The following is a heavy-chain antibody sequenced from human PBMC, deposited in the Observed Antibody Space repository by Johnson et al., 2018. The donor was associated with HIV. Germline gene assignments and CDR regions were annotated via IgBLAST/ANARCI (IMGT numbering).Heavy chain of an antibody. Sequence: QVQLLESGGGVVQPGMSLRLSCAASGFTFSSYAMHWVRQAPGKGLEWVAVISYDGSNKYYADSVKGRFTISRDNSKNTLYLQMNSLRAEDTAVYYCARPDIVVVVANAFDIWGQGTMVTVSS. J-gene: IGHJ3*02. D-gene: IGHD2-15*01. CDR3: ARPDIVVVVANAFDI. CDR2: ISYDGSNK. CDR1: GFTFSSYA. V-gene: IGHV3-30-3*01.